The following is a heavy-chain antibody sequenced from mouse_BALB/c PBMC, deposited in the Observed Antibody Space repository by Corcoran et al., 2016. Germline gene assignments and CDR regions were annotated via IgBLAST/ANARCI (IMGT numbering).Heavy chain of an antibody. CDR1: GYTFTNYG. V-gene: IGHV9-3-1*01. J-gene: IGHJ2*01. CDR3: ANGNYVDY. D-gene: IGHD2-1*01. Sequence: QIQLVQSGPELKKPGETVKISCKASGYTFTNYGMNWVKQALGKGLKGMGWINTYTGEPTYADDFKGRFAFSLETSASTAYLQINNLKNEDTATYFCANGNYVDYWGQGTTLTVSS. CDR2: INTYTGEP.